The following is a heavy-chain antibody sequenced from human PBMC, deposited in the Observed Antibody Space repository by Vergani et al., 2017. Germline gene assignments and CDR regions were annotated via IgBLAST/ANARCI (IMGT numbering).Heavy chain of an antibody. CDR2: IYPADSDT. CDR3: AIHTTYTDS. D-gene: IGHD1-1*01. Sequence: EVELVQSGPEMRKPGESLKISCKGSEYSFGNDWIGWVRQMPGKCLEWMGIIYPADSDTRYSPSFQGQVTISADKSISTAFLQWDSLKASDTALYYCAIHTTYTDSWGQGTLVTVSS. J-gene: IGHJ4*02. CDR1: EYSFGNDW. V-gene: IGHV5-51*01.